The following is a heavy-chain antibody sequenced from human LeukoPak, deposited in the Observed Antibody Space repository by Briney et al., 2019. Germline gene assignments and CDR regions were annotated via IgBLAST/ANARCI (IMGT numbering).Heavy chain of an antibody. J-gene: IGHJ4*02. D-gene: IGHD4-17*01. CDR3: AKGSDYGDYIFNC. CDR1: GFTFSSYG. CDR2: ISGAGTTT. Sequence: GGSLRLSCAASGFTFSSYGMHWVRQAPGKGLEWVSGISGAGTTTYYADSVKGRFTISRDNSENTLSLQMNSLRAEDTALYYCAKGSDYGDYIFNCWGQGTQVTVSS. V-gene: IGHV3-23*01.